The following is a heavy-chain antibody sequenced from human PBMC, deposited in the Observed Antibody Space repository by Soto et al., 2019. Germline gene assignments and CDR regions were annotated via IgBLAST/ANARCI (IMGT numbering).Heavy chain of an antibody. CDR2: ISAYTDDP. D-gene: IGHD1-20*01. CDR1: GNTFTNFG. CDR3: ARVITGAEAWFDP. J-gene: IGHJ5*02. V-gene: IGHV1-18*01. Sequence: QGQLVQSGAEVKKPGASVKVSCTASGNTFTNFGVTWVRQAPAQGLEWMGWISAYTDDPNYAQKFQGRVTMTIDTSTSTAYLDLRSLTSDDTAVYYCARVITGAEAWFDPWGQGTLVTVSS.